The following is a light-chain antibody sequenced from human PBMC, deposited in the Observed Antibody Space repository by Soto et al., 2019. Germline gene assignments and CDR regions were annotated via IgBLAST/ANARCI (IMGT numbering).Light chain of an antibody. Sequence: QSALTQPASVSGSPGQSITISCTGTSSDVGGYNYVSWYQQHPGKAPKLMIYDVSNRPSGVSNRFSGSKSGNTASLTISGLQDADEADYYCSSYTISSTLVVFGGGTKLTVL. CDR2: DVS. V-gene: IGLV2-14*01. CDR1: SSDVGGYNY. CDR3: SSYTISSTLVV. J-gene: IGLJ2*01.